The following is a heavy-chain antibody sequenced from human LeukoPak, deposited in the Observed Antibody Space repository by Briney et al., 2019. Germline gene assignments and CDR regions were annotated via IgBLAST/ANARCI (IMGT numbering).Heavy chain of an antibody. J-gene: IGHJ4*02. Sequence: SVKVSCKASGGTFSSYAISWVRQAPGQGLEWMGGIISIFGTANYAQKFQGRVTITADESTSTAYMELSSLRSEDTAVYYCARDVKYCSSTSCYSPYYFDYWGQGTLVTVSS. CDR3: ARDVKYCSSTSCYSPYYFDY. CDR1: GGTFSSYA. V-gene: IGHV1-69*13. CDR2: IISIFGTA. D-gene: IGHD2-2*01.